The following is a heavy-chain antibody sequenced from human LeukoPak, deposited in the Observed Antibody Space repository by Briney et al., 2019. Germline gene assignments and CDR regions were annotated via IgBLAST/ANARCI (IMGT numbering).Heavy chain of an antibody. J-gene: IGHJ5*02. D-gene: IGHD3-10*01. V-gene: IGHV3-30*18. CDR1: GFTFSSYG. CDR3: AKVGSTRGFDP. CDR2: ISYDGSNK. Sequence: GGSLRLSCAASGFTFSSYGMPWVRQAPGKELEWVAVISYDGSNKYYADSVKGRFTISRDNSKNTLYLQMNSLRAEDTAVYYCAKVGSTRGFDPWGQGTLVTVSS.